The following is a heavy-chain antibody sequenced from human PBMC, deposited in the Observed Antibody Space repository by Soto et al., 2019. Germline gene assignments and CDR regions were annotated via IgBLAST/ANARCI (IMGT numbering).Heavy chain of an antibody. J-gene: IGHJ4*02. CDR1: GFSFSTSG. D-gene: IGHD3-9*01. V-gene: IGHV3-30*03. CDR3: SYDTFGDKDF. Sequence: GGSLRLSCVASGFSFSTSGMHWVRQAPGKGLEWVAVVSYDRSSKFYADSVKGRFTISRDNAKNTLYLQMNSLGVEDTALYYCSYDTFGDKDFWGQGTPVTVSS. CDR2: VSYDRSSK.